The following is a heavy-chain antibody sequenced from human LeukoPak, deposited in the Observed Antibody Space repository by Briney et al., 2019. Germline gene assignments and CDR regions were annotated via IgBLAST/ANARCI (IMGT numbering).Heavy chain of an antibody. CDR1: GFTYTGYG. D-gene: IGHD2-2*01. V-gene: IGHV3-30*02. CDR3: AREQVVVGRGYYGMDV. Sequence: PGGSLRLSCEASGFTYTGYGMHWVRQAPGKGLEWVAFIRYDGSNKYHADSVKGRFTISRDNSKNTLYLQMNSLRAEDTAVYYCAREQVVVGRGYYGMDVWGQGTTVTVSS. CDR2: IRYDGSNK. J-gene: IGHJ6*02.